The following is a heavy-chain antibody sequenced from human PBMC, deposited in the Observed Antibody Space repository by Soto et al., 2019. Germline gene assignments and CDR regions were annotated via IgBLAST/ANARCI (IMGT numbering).Heavy chain of an antibody. Sequence: EVQLVESGGGLVQPGGSLRLSCAASGFTFSDHYMDWVRQAPGKGLEWVGRTRNKANSYTTGYAASVKGRFTISRDDSKNSLYLQMNSLKTEDTAVYYCAREEDYYDSDNWFDPWGQGTLVTVSS. V-gene: IGHV3-72*01. CDR3: AREEDYYDSDNWFDP. CDR2: TRNKANSYTT. D-gene: IGHD3-22*01. J-gene: IGHJ5*02. CDR1: GFTFSDHY.